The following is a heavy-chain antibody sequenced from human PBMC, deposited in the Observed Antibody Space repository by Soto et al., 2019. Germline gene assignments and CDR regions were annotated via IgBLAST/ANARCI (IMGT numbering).Heavy chain of an antibody. CDR3: AREVYYDSSGYPVDY. D-gene: IGHD3-22*01. CDR1: DFTVSIYS. CDR2: ISSTGSNK. Sequence: PGGSLRLSCAASDFTVSIYSMNWVRQAPGKGLEWISSISSTGSNKYYADSVKGRFTISRDNSKNTLYLQMNSLRAEDTAVYYCAREVYYDSSGYPVDYWGQGTLVTVSS. J-gene: IGHJ4*02. V-gene: IGHV3-21*01.